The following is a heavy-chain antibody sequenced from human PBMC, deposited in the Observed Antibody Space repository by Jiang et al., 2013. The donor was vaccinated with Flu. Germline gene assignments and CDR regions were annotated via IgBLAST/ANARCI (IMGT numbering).Heavy chain of an antibody. Sequence: GGGLVQPGRSLRLSCAASGFTFDDYAMHWVRQAPGKGLEWVSGISWNSGSIGYADSVKGRFTISRDNAKNSLYLQMNSLRAEDTALYYCAKDTHPDYYGSGSYRGYFDYWGQGTLVTVSS. CDR2: ISWNSGSI. CDR1: GFTFDDYA. V-gene: IGHV3-9*01. CDR3: AKDTHPDYYGSGSYRGYFDY. D-gene: IGHD3-10*01. J-gene: IGHJ4*02.